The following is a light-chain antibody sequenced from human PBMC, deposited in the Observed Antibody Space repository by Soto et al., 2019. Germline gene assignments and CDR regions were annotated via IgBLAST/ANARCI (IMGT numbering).Light chain of an antibody. CDR3: QQANNFPLT. Sequence: DIQMTQSPSSVSAFVGDTVSITCRASQGINNWLAWYQQKPGKAPQLLIYAASSLQSGVPSRFSGSGFGTDFTLTITSLQPEDFATYFCQQANNFPLTFGGGTKIEIK. V-gene: IGKV1-12*01. CDR1: QGINNW. CDR2: AAS. J-gene: IGKJ4*01.